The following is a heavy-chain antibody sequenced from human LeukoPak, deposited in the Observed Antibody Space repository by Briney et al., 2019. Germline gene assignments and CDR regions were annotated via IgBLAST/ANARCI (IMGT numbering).Heavy chain of an antibody. D-gene: IGHD2-8*01. CDR2: ISYDGSNK. J-gene: IGHJ4*02. Sequence: PGGSLRLSCAASGFTFSSYAMHWVRQAPGKGLEWVAVISYDGSNKYYADSVKGRFTISRDNSKNTLYLQMNSLRAGDTAVYYCARDALMGYDYWGQGTLVTVSS. CDR1: GFTFSSYA. CDR3: ARDALMGYDY. V-gene: IGHV3-30-3*01.